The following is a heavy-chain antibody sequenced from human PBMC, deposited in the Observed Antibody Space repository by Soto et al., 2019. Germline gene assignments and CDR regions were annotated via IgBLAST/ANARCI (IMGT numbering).Heavy chain of an antibody. D-gene: IGHD6-19*01. CDR3: AKVMTEYSGVAIDH. V-gene: IGHV3-30*18. J-gene: IGHJ4*02. CDR2: VSYDEVNK. Sequence: QVHLLESGGGVVQPGRSLRLSCVGSGFTFSNFGIHWVRQAPGKGLEWLAVVSYDEVNKFYADSVRGRFTISRDNSKDTVYRKINRLRRDDTAMYFCAKVMTEYSGVAIDHWGKGTLVTVSS. CDR1: GFTFSNFG.